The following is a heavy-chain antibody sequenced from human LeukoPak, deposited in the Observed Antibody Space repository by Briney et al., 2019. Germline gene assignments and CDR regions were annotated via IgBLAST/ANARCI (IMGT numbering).Heavy chain of an antibody. CDR3: ARVYSGSYFGY. CDR2: INSDGSSA. V-gene: IGHV3-74*01. Sequence: GSVRLSCAASGFTFSSYWMHWVRQAPGKGLVWVSRINSDGSSASYVDSVKGRFTISRDNSKNTLYLQMNSLRAEDTAVYYCARVYSGSYFGYWGQGTLVTVSS. CDR1: GFTFSSYW. D-gene: IGHD1-26*01. J-gene: IGHJ4*02.